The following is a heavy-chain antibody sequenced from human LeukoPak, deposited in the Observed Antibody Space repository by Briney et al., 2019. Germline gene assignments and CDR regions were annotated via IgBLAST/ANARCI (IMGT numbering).Heavy chain of an antibody. Sequence: PGGSLRLSCAASGFTFSSYAMHWVRQAPGKGLEWVANIKQDGSEKNYVDSVKGRFTISRDNAKNSLYLQMNSLRAEDTAVYYCAKEWIRSWGQGTMVTVSS. V-gene: IGHV3-7*01. CDR2: IKQDGSEK. J-gene: IGHJ3*01. CDR3: AKEWIRS. CDR1: GFTFSSYA. D-gene: IGHD5-18*01.